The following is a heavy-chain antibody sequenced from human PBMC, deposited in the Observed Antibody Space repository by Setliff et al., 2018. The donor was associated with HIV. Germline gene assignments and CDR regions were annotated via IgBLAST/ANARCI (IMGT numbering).Heavy chain of an antibody. D-gene: IGHD6-13*01. Sequence: SETLSLTCAVSGYSISSGCYWGWIRQPPGKGLEWIGSMYHTGSTYYSPSLKSRVTISVDTSKNQFSLKLSSVSAADTAVYYCGGSSRWGFVYWGQGTLVTV. CDR1: GYSISSGCY. V-gene: IGHV4-38-2*01. CDR3: GGSSRWGFVY. J-gene: IGHJ4*02. CDR2: MYHTGST.